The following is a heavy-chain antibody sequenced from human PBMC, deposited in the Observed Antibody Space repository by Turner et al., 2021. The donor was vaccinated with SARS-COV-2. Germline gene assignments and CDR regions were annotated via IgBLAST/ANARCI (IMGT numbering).Heavy chain of an antibody. CDR1: GFTFSSYN. CDR2: IYSGGRT. CDR3: ASEQDSSGFVGMDV. V-gene: IGHV3-66*01. D-gene: IGHD3-22*01. Sequence: EVQLVESGGGLVKPGGSLRFSCAASGFTFSSYNMNWVRQAPGKGLEWVSIIYSGGRTYYADSVKGRFTISRDNSKNTLYLQMNSLRAEDTAVYYCASEQDSSGFVGMDVWGQGTTVTVSS. J-gene: IGHJ6*02.